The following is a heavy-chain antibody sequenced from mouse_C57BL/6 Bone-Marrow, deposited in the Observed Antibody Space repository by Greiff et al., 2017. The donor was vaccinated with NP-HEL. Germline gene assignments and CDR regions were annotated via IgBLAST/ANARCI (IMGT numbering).Heavy chain of an antibody. D-gene: IGHD4-1*01. CDR2: ISDGGSYT. Sequence: EVKVVESGGGLVKPGGSLKLSCAASGFTFSSYAMSWVRQTPEKRLEWVATISDGGSYTYYPDNVKGRFTISRDNAKNNLYLQMSHLKSEDTAMYYCARDRGWDGKFAYWGQGTLVTVSA. V-gene: IGHV5-4*01. J-gene: IGHJ3*01. CDR1: GFTFSSYA. CDR3: ARDRGWDGKFAY.